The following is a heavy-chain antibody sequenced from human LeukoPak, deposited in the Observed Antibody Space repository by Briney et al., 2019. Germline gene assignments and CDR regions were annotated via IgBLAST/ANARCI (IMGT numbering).Heavy chain of an antibody. CDR3: ASLGATYY. CDR1: GGSISSSSYY. V-gene: IGHV4-39*07. J-gene: IGHJ4*02. Sequence: PSETLSLTCTVSGGSISSSSYYWGWIRQPPGKGLEWIGSIYYSGSTYYNPSLKSRVTTSVDTSKNQFSLKLSSVTAADTAVYYCASLGATYYWGQGTLVTVSS. D-gene: IGHD1-26*01. CDR2: IYYSGST.